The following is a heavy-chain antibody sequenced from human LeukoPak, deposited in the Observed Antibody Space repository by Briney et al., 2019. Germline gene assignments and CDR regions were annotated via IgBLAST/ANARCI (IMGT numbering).Heavy chain of an antibody. J-gene: IGHJ4*02. CDR1: GFTFSSYS. V-gene: IGHV3-21*01. CDR3: ARDYYGSGSLNY. D-gene: IGHD3-10*01. Sequence: GGSLRLSCAASGFTFSSYSMNWVRQAPGKGLEWVSSISGSSSCIYYADSEKGRFTISRDNAKNSLYLQMNSLRAEDTAVYYCARDYYGSGSLNYWGQGTLVTVSS. CDR2: ISGSSSCI.